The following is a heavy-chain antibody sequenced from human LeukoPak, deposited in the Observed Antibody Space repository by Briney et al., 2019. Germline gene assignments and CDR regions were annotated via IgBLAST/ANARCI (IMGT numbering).Heavy chain of an antibody. Sequence: GASVKVSCKASGFTISDRYMHWVRQAPGQGLEWMGWINPNSGGTNYAQKFQGRVTMTRDTSISTAYMELSRLRSDDTAVYYCARALRSSLWFDPWGQGTLVTVSS. V-gene: IGHV1-2*02. CDR2: INPNSGGT. J-gene: IGHJ5*02. CDR1: GFTISDRY. CDR3: ARALRSSLWFDP. D-gene: IGHD3-3*01.